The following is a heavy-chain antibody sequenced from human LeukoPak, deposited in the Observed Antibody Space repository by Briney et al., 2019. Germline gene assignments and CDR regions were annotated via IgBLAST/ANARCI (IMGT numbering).Heavy chain of an antibody. V-gene: IGHV1-2*02. J-gene: IGHJ4*02. Sequence: ASVKVSCKASEYTFTGNYIHWVRQAPGQGLEWMGLINPNSGGTNYAQKFQGRVTLTKGTSITTGYMELSSLRSDDTAVYYCARDLSGSYDYWGQGTLVTVSS. D-gene: IGHD1-26*01. CDR1: EYTFTGNY. CDR3: ARDLSGSYDY. CDR2: INPNSGGT.